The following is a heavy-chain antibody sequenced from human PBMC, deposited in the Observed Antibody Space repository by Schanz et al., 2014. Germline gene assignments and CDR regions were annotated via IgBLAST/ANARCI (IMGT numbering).Heavy chain of an antibody. Sequence: QVQLVQSGAEVKKPGASVKVSCKASGYTTFTDYYIHWVRQAPGQGLEWMGWINPNSGDTNYAQKLQGWVTMTRDTSISTAYMEVSRLRSEDTAVYYCAREVGLYDRGWFDPWGQGTLVTVSS. V-gene: IGHV1-2*04. D-gene: IGHD3-22*01. CDR3: AREVGLYDRGWFDP. CDR1: GYTTFTDYY. CDR2: INPNSGDT. J-gene: IGHJ5*02.